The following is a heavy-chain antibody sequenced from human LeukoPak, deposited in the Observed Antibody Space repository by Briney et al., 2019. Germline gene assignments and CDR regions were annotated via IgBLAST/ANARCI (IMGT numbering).Heavy chain of an antibody. CDR2: IIPIFGTA. V-gene: IGHV1-69*13. Sequence: ASVKVSCKASGGTFSSYAISWVRQAPGQGLEWMGGIIPIFGTANYAQKFQGRVTITADESTSTAYMELSSLRSKNTAVYYCASPHDSSGYWYWGQGTLVTVSS. D-gene: IGHD3-22*01. J-gene: IGHJ4*02. CDR1: GGTFSSYA. CDR3: ASPHDSSGYWY.